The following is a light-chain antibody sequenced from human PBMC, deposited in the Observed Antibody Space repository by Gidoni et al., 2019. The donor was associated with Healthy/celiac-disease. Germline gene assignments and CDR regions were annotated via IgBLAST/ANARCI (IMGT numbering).Light chain of an antibody. CDR2: GAS. V-gene: IGKV3-20*01. CDR3: QQYTA. J-gene: IGKJ4*01. CDR1: QSVSSSY. Sequence: DIVLTQSPGTLSLSPVERATLSCRTSQSVSSSYLAWYQQKPGQAPRLLIYGASSRATGIPDRFSGSGSGTDFTLPLSRLEPEDFAVYYCQQYTAFGGGTKVEIK.